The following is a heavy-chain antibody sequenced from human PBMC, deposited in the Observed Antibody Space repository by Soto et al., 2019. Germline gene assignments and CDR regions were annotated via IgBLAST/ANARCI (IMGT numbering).Heavy chain of an antibody. D-gene: IGHD2-15*01. J-gene: IGHJ4*02. CDR1: GGTFSSYA. V-gene: IGHV1-69*13. CDR2: IIPIFGTA. CDR3: ARPAGYCSGGSCYCFDY. Sequence: SVKVSCKASGGTFSSYAISWVRQAPGQGLEWMGGIIPIFGTANYAQKFQGRVTITADESTSTAYMELSSLRSEDTAVYYCARPAGYCSGGSCYCFDYWGQGTLVTVSS.